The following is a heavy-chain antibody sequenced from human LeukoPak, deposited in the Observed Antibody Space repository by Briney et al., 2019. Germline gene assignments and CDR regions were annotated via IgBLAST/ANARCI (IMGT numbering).Heavy chain of an antibody. V-gene: IGHV4-39*07. CDR3: ARSATVTTGYFDY. Sequence: SETLSLTCSVSGVSISSTGHYWGWIRQSPEKGLDWIGSIYSNGNTYYNPSVKSRITMSVDTSKNQFSLKLTSMTAAETALYYCARSATVTTGYFDYWGQGALVTVSS. J-gene: IGHJ4*02. D-gene: IGHD4-17*01. CDR2: IYSNGNT. CDR1: GVSISSTGHY.